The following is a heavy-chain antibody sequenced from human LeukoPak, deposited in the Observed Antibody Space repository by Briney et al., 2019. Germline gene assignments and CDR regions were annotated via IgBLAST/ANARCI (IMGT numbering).Heavy chain of an antibody. Sequence: GGSLRLSCAASGFTFSSYAMSWVRQAPGKGLEWVSAISGSGGSTYYADSVKGRFTISRDNSKNTLYLQMNSLRAEDTAVYYCARDADIVVVPAASFDYWGQGTLVTVSS. CDR1: GFTFSSYA. V-gene: IGHV3-23*01. J-gene: IGHJ4*02. D-gene: IGHD2-2*01. CDR3: ARDADIVVVPAASFDY. CDR2: ISGSGGST.